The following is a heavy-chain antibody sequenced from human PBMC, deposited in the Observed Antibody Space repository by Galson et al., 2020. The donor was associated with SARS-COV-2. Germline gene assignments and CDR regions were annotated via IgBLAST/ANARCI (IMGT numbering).Heavy chain of an antibody. D-gene: IGHD3-22*01. J-gene: IGHJ6*02. V-gene: IGHV3-74*01. Sequence: GGSLRLSCAASGFTFSSYWMPWVRQAPGKGLVWVSRINSDGSSTSYADSVKGRFTISRDNAKNTLYLQMNSLRAEDTAVYYCARDRGSYYDSSGYYPLYYYYGMDVWGQGTTVTVSS. CDR2: INSDGSST. CDR3: ARDRGSYYDSSGYYPLYYYYGMDV. CDR1: GFTFSSYW.